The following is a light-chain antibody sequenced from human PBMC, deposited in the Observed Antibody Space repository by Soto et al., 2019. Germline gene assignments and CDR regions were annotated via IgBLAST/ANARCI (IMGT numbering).Light chain of an antibody. Sequence: DIQMTQSPSSLSASVGDTVTITCRASRSIRGNVNWFQQKPGEAPKLLIHTSSRLQSGVPSRFSGSGFGTDFTLTIDSLQTEDFSTVYCQQSYSNPRTFGQGTTLEIK. J-gene: IGKJ2*01. V-gene: IGKV1-39*01. CDR1: RSIRGN. CDR2: TSS. CDR3: QQSYSNPRT.